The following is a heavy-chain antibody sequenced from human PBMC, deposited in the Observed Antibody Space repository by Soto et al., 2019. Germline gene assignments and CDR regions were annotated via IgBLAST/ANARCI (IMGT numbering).Heavy chain of an antibody. CDR3: ARDPLKSSGSDFDY. V-gene: IGHV4-30-4*01. CDR1: GGSISSGDYY. CDR2: IYYSGST. J-gene: IGHJ4*02. Sequence: SETLSLTCTVSGGSISSGDYYWSWIRQPPGKGLEWIGYIYYSGSTYYNPSLKSRVTISVDTSKNQFSLKLSPVTAADTAVYYCARDPLKSSGSDFDYWGQGTLVTVSS. D-gene: IGHD3-22*01.